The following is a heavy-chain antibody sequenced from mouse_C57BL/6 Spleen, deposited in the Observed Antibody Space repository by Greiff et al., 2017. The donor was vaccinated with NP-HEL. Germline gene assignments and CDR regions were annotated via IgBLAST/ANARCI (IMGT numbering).Heavy chain of an antibody. CDR2: IYPSDSET. CDR3: ARGRYDYDWGHYYAMDY. J-gene: IGHJ4*01. CDR1: GYTFTSYW. V-gene: IGHV1-61*01. D-gene: IGHD2-4*01. Sequence: VQLQQPGAELVRPGSSVKLSCKASGYTFTSYWMDWVKQRPGQGLEWIGNIYPSDSETHYNQKFKDKATLTVDKSSSTAYMQLSSLTSEDSAVYYCARGRYDYDWGHYYAMDYWGQGTSVTVSS.